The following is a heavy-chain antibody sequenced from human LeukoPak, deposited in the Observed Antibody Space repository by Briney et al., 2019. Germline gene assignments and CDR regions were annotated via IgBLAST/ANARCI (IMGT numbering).Heavy chain of an antibody. J-gene: IGHJ5*02. CDR1: GYTFTGYF. CDR3: ARGSSVRDWFDL. CDR2: INPNSGGA. D-gene: IGHD1-1*01. V-gene: IGHV1-2*02. Sequence: ASVKVSCKASGYTFTGYFMNWVRQAPGQGLEWMGWINPNSGGANYAQKFQGRVTMTRDTSISTAYMELSSLISDDTAVYYCARGSSVRDWFDLWGQGTPVTVSS.